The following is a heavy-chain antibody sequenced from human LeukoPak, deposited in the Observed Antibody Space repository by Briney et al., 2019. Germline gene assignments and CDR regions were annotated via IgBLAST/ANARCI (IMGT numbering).Heavy chain of an antibody. CDR3: VKSSSWYVNWFDP. CDR1: GFTFSSYA. Sequence: GGSLRLSCSASGFTFSSYAMHWARQAPGKGLEYVSAISSNGGSTYYADSVKGRFTISRDNSKNTLYLQMSSLRAEDTAVYYCVKSSSWYVNWFDPWGQGTLVTVSS. CDR2: ISSNGGST. J-gene: IGHJ5*02. D-gene: IGHD6-13*01. V-gene: IGHV3-64D*06.